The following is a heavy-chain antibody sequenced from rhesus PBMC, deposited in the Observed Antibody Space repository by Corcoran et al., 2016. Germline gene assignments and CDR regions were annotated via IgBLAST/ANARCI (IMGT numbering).Heavy chain of an antibody. J-gene: IGHJ4*01. CDR1: GGSISSNY. CDR3: ARDVDDYGSSPVFDY. V-gene: IGHV4-173*01. CDR2: ISGSGGST. D-gene: IGHD4-29*01. Sequence: QLQLQESGPGLVKPSETLSLTCAVSGGSISSNYWSWIRQPPGKGREWIGRISGSGGSTAYNPARKSRVTVSTATSKNQFSLKLSSVTAADTAVYYCARDVDDYGSSPVFDYWGQGVLVTVSS.